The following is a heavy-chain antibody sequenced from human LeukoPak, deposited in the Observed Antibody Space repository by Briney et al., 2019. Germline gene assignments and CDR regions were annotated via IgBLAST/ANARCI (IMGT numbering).Heavy chain of an antibody. J-gene: IGHJ4*02. V-gene: IGHV4-34*01. D-gene: IGHD2-2*03. CDR2: INHSGST. CDR1: GGSFSGYY. Sequence: SETLSLTCAVYGGSFSGYYWSSIRQPPGKGLEWLGEINHSGSTNYNPSLKSRVTISVDTSKNQFSLKLSSVTAADTAVYYCARRMDIVVVPAFDYWGQGTLVTVSS. CDR3: ARRMDIVVVPAFDY.